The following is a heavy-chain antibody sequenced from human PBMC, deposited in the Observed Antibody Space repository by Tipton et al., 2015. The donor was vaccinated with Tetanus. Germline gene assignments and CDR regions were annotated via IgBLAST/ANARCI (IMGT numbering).Heavy chain of an antibody. J-gene: IGHJ4*02. D-gene: IGHD3-22*01. CDR1: GFTFSSYA. CDR3: ANQVPQDSSGYSYYFDY. V-gene: IGHV3-23*01. CDR2: ISGSGGST. Sequence: SLRLSCAASGFTFSSYAMSWVRQAPGKGLEWVSAISGSGGSTYYADSVKGRFTISRDNSKNTLYLQMNSLRAEDTAVYYCANQVPQDSSGYSYYFDYWGQGTLVTVSS.